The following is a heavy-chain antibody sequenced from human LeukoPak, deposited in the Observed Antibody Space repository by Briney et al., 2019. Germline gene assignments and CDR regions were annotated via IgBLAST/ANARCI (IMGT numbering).Heavy chain of an antibody. Sequence: GGSLRLSCAASGFTFSSCAMSWVRQAPGKGLEWVSAISGSGGSTYYADSVKGRFTISRDNSKNTLYLQMNSLRAEDTAVYYCAKDHLWFGELLYPSPLDYWGQGTLVTVSS. J-gene: IGHJ4*02. CDR1: GFTFSSCA. D-gene: IGHD3-10*01. CDR3: AKDHLWFGELLYPSPLDY. V-gene: IGHV3-23*01. CDR2: ISGSGGST.